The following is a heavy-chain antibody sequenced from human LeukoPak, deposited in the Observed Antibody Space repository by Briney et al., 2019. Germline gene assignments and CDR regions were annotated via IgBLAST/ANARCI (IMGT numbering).Heavy chain of an antibody. CDR2: IKGDGSEK. J-gene: IGHJ5*02. V-gene: IGHV3-7*01. CDR3: ARDEYRSRWLHP. Sequence: PGGSLRLSCAASGFTFSGHWMSWVRLAPGKGLEWVANIKGDGSEKWYADSVKGRFTISRDNAQNSVHLQMNSLRAEDTAVYHCARDEYRSRWLHPWGQGTLVTVTS. D-gene: IGHD5-24*01. CDR1: GFTFSGHW.